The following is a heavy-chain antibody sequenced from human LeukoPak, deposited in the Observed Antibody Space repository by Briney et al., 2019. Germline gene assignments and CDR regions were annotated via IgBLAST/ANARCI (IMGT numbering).Heavy chain of an antibody. CDR1: GYTFTTYD. D-gene: IGHD3-10*01. CDR2: MNPHSGNT. Sequence: GASVNVSCKASGYTFTTYDINGVAQATVYGLEWMGWMNPHSGNTGYAQKFQGRVAMTRDTSINTAYMELSSLTSDDTAVYYCTRAPIPGNFWGQGTLVTVSS. V-gene: IGHV1-8*01. CDR3: TRAPIPGNF. J-gene: IGHJ4*02.